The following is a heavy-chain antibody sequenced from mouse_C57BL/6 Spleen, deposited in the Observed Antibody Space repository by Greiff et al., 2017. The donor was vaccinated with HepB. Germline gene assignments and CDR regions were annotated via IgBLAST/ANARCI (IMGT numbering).Heavy chain of an antibody. CDR1: GYAFSSYW. CDR3: ARDYYDSIYEYFDV. CDR2: IYPGDGDT. D-gene: IGHD1-1*01. Sequence: QVQLKESGAELVKPGASVKISCKASGYAFSSYWMNWVKQRPGKGLEWIGQIYPGDGDTNYNGKFKGKATLTADKSSSTAYMQLSSLTSEDSAVYFCARDYYDSIYEYFDVWGTGTTVTVSS. J-gene: IGHJ1*03. V-gene: IGHV1-80*01.